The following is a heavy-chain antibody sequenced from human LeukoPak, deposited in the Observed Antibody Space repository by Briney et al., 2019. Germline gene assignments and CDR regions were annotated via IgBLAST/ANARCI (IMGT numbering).Heavy chain of an antibody. CDR1: GFTFSSYA. Sequence: GGSLRLSCAASGFTFSSYAMHWVRQAPGKGLEWVALISYDGTNKYYADSVKGRFTTSRDNSKSTLSLQMNSLRAEDTAIYYCATYRQVLLPFESWGQGTLVTVSS. CDR2: ISYDGTNK. J-gene: IGHJ4*02. D-gene: IGHD2-8*02. V-gene: IGHV3-30*03. CDR3: ATYRQVLLPFES.